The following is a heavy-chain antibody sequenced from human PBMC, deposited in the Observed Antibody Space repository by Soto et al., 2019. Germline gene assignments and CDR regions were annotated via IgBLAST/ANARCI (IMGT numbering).Heavy chain of an antibody. CDR1: GFTFSNYW. D-gene: IGHD2-2*02. V-gene: IGHV3-7*01. CDR2: MNQDGSQI. Sequence: EVQVVESGGGLVQPGGSLRLSCAVSGFTFSNYWMTWVRQAPGKGLEWVAYMNQDGSQIYYVDSLRGRFTISRDNAKNSLYLQMTSRRVDDTAVYYCARDRGPNTPDYWGQGTLVTVSS. CDR3: ARDRGPNTPDY. J-gene: IGHJ4*02.